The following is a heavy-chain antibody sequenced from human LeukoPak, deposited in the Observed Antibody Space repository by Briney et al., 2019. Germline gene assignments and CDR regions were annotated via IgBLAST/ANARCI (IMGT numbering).Heavy chain of an antibody. CDR3: ARSERIIMILGGAFDI. D-gene: IGHD3-22*01. CDR2: IYYSGST. CDR1: GDSISSYY. J-gene: IGHJ3*02. V-gene: IGHV4-59*08. Sequence: PSETLSLTCTVSGDSISSYYWSWIRQPPGKGLEWIGYIYYSGSTNYSPSLKSRVTISGDTTKKQSSRKLSSVTAAETAVYYCARSERIIMILGGAFDIWGQGTVVTVSS.